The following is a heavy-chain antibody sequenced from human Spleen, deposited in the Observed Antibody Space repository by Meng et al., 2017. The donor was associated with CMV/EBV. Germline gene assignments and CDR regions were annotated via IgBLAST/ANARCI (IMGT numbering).Heavy chain of an antibody. D-gene: IGHD1-26*01. CDR3: ARDFSAVHNWLDS. CDR2: ISTSGSTI. Sequence: GGSLRLSCTVSGYSISSGYYWGWIRQPPGKGLEWIAYISTSGSTIYYADSVKGRFTISRDNAKESLYLQMNSLRAEDTAVYYCARDFSAVHNWLDSWGQGTLVTVSS. V-gene: IGHV3-11*04. J-gene: IGHJ5*01. CDR1: GYSISSGYY.